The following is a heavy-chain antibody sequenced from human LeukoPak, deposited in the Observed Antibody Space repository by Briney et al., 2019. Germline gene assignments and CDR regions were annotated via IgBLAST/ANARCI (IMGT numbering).Heavy chain of an antibody. D-gene: IGHD3-22*01. V-gene: IGHV4-4*02. CDR1: GGSISNNNW. CDR2: IYHSGST. J-gene: IGHJ5*02. CDR3: ARDREDSSFYNNLFDP. Sequence: SETLSLTCAVSGGSISNNNWWSWVRQPPGKGLEWIGEIYHSGSTNYNPSLNSRVTISVDKSKNQFSLILSSVTAADTAVYYCARDREDSSFYNNLFDPWGQGTLVTVSS.